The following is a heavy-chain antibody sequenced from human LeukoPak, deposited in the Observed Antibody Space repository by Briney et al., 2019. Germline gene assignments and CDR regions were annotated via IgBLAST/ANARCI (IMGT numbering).Heavy chain of an antibody. CDR3: ARVGAAAGLGTPWFDP. CDR1: GGTFSSYA. V-gene: IGHV1-69*13. CDR2: IIPIFGTA. Sequence: SVKVSCKASGGTFSSYAISWVRQAPGQGLEWMGGIIPIFGTANYAQKFQGRVTITADESTSTAYMELSSLRSEDTAVYYCARVGAAAGLGTPWFDPWGQGTLVTVSS. J-gene: IGHJ5*02. D-gene: IGHD6-13*01.